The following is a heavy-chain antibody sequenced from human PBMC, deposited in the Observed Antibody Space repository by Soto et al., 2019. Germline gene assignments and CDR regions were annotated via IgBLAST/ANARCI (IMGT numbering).Heavy chain of an antibody. Sequence: PSETLSLTCTVSGGSISSGDYYWSWIRQPPGKGLEWIGYIYYSGSTYYNPSLKSRVTISVDTSKNQFSLKLSSVTAADTAVYYCARVHRPGSSPYNWFDPWGQGTLVTVSS. J-gene: IGHJ5*02. CDR3: ARVHRPGSSPYNWFDP. V-gene: IGHV4-30-4*01. CDR1: GGSISSGDYY. CDR2: IYYSGST. D-gene: IGHD6-6*01.